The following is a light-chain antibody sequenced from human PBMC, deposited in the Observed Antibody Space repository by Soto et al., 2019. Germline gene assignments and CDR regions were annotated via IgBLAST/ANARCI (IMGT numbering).Light chain of an antibody. V-gene: IGKV1-8*01. CDR1: QGISSY. J-gene: IGKJ1*01. CDR2: TAS. CDR3: QQYYSYPLT. Sequence: AIRMTQSPSSLSASTGDRVTITCRASQGISSYLSWYQQKPGNSPTLLIYTASTSQSGVPSRFSGSGSGTDFTLTISCLQSEDFATYYCQQYYSYPLTFGQGIKVQIK.